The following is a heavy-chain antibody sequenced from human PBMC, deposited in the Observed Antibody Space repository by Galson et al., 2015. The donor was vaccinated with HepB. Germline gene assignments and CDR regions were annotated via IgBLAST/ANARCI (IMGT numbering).Heavy chain of an antibody. Sequence: SVKVSCKASGYDFNKYGLSWVRQVPRQGLEWMGWVSGYDGSANYAPKFKGRVTMTTQTSTDTDFMEMRSQRAYDTAVYFCARDSRLELHLNNYYSYGMDVWGQGTAVLVS. CDR3: ARDSRLELHLNNYYSYGMDV. CDR2: VSGYDGSA. CDR1: GYDFNKYG. V-gene: IGHV1-18*01. J-gene: IGHJ6*02. D-gene: IGHD1-7*01.